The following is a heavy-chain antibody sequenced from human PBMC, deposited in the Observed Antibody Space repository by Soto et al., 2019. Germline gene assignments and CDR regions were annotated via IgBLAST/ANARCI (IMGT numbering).Heavy chain of an antibody. Sequence: EVQLLESGGGLVQPGGSLRLSCAASRFTFSNFAMSWFRRAPGKGLEWVSTITGTSANTYYTDSVKGRFAISRDNSQNTLYLQMNSLTTEDTAVYYCAKGGATYGLLTHDYWGEGTLVTVSS. J-gene: IGHJ4*02. CDR2: ITGTSANT. CDR3: AKGGATYGLLTHDY. V-gene: IGHV3-23*01. D-gene: IGHD3-9*01. CDR1: RFTFSNFA.